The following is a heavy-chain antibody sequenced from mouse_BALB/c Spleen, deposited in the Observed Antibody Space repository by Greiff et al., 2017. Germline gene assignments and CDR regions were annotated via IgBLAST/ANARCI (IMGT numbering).Heavy chain of an antibody. CDR2: ISSGGST. CDR1: GFTFSSYA. V-gene: IGHV5-6-5*01. CDR3: ARGFGLRRYYFDY. J-gene: IGHJ2*01. D-gene: IGHD2-2*01. Sequence: EVQGVESGGGLVKPGGSLKLSCAASGFTFSSYAMFWVRQTPEKRLEGVASISSGGSTYYPDSVKGRFTISRDNARNILYLQMSSLRSEDTAMYYCARGFGLRRYYFDYWGQGTTLTVSS.